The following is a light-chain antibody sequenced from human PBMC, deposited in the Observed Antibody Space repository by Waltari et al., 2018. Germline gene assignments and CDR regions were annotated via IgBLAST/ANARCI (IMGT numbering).Light chain of an antibody. V-gene: IGLV1-40*01. Sequence: SVLTQPPSVSGAPGQRVSISCTGSGSNLGAGYDVRWYQQQPGKAPKLLIYGTSTRPPGAPDRFLGSQSGSSAALAITALQAEDEAEYYCQSYDTSLPVVFGGGTKLTVL. CDR2: GTS. J-gene: IGLJ2*01. CDR1: GSNLGAGYD. CDR3: QSYDTSLPVV.